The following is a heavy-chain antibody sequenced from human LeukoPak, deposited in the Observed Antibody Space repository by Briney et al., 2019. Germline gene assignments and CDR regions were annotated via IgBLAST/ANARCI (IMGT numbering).Heavy chain of an antibody. CDR1: GGSISSYY. CDR2: IYYSGST. D-gene: IGHD3-16*01. Sequence: ASETLSLTCTVSGGSISSYYWSWIRQPPGKGLEWIGYIYYSGSTNYNPSLKSRVTISVDTSKNQFSLKLSSVTAADTAVYYCARDIGGGGDYWGQGTLVTVSS. J-gene: IGHJ4*02. CDR3: ARDIGGGGDY. V-gene: IGHV4-59*01.